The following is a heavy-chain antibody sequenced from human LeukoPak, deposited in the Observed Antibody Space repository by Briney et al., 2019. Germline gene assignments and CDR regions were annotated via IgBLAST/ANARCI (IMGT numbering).Heavy chain of an antibody. V-gene: IGHV4-31*03. CDR2: IYFTGTT. J-gene: IGHJ4*02. CDR1: GGSISSAGYY. Sequence: SETLSLTCTVSGGSISSAGYYWSWIRQHPGKGLEWIGYIYFTGTTYYNPSLKSRVTISVDTSKNQFSLKLSSVTAADTAVYYCARLPTMVRGVISYWGQGTLVTVSS. CDR3: ARLPTMVRGVISY. D-gene: IGHD3-10*01.